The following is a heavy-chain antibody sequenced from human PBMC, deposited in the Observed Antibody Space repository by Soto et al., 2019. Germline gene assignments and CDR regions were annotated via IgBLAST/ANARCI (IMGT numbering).Heavy chain of an antibody. J-gene: IGHJ6*02. CDR1: GDSVSSNSAA. CDR2: TYYRSKWYN. V-gene: IGHV6-1*01. D-gene: IGHD6-19*01. CDR3: ARRGGGYSSGWYGGYYYGMDV. Sequence: PSQTLSLTCAISGDSVSSNSAAWNWIRQSPSRGLEWLGRTYYRSKWYNDYAVSVKSRITINPDTSKNQFSLQLNSVTPEDTAVYYCARRGGGYSSGWYGGYYYGMDVWGQGTTVTVSS.